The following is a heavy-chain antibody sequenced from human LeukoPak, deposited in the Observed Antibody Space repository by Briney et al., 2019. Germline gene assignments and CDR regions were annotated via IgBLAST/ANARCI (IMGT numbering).Heavy chain of an antibody. CDR1: GFTFSNYW. V-gene: IGHV3-7*01. CDR3: ARGTILDY. D-gene: IGHD5-24*01. CDR2: INQDGNKK. J-gene: IGHJ4*02. Sequence: GGSLRLSCAASGFTFSNYWMTWVRQAPGKGLEWVAHINQDGNKKYYVDSVKGRFTISRENAKNSLYLQMNSLRAGDTAVYYCARGTILDYWVQGTLVTVSS.